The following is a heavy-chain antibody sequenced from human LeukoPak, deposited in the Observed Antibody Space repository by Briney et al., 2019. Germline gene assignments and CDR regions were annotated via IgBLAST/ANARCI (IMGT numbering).Heavy chain of an antibody. V-gene: IGHV3-7*01. D-gene: IGHD6-13*01. CDR1: GFTFSSFE. Sequence: GGSLRLSCAASGFTFSSFEMNWVRQAPGKGLEWVANIKQDGSEKYYVDSVKGRFTISRDNAKNSLYLQMNSPRAEDTAVYYCARFRTIGGLWVSAAAGPNWFDPWGQGTLVTVSS. CDR3: ARFRTIGGLWVSAAAGPNWFDP. J-gene: IGHJ5*02. CDR2: IKQDGSEK.